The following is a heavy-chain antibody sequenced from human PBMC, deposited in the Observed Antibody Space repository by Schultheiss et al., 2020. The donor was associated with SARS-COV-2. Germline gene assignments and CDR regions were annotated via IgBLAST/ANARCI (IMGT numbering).Heavy chain of an antibody. J-gene: IGHJ4*02. V-gene: IGHV4-30-2*01. CDR1: GFSLSTSGMC. Sequence: LVKPTQTLTLTCTFSGFSLSTSGMCVSWIRQPPGKGLEWIGYIYHSGSTYYNPSLKSRVTISVDTSKNQFSLKLSSVTAADTAVYYCARFRDGPYGDSSPDVADYWGQGTLVTVSS. D-gene: IGHD4-17*01. CDR3: ARFRDGPYGDSSPDVADY. CDR2: IYHSGST.